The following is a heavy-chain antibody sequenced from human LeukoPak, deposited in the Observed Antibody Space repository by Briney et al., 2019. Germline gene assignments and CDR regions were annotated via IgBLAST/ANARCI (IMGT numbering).Heavy chain of an antibody. V-gene: IGHV3-23*01. CDR3: AKDSGSSGWYFDY. Sequence: QPGGPLRLSCEASGFTFSSYAMSWVRQAPGKGLEWVSAITGRGDRTYYADSVKGRFTISRDNSKNTLYLQMNSLRAEDTAVYHCAKDSGSSGWYFDYWGQGTLVTVSS. J-gene: IGHJ4*02. CDR2: ITGRGDRT. D-gene: IGHD6-19*01. CDR1: GFTFSSYA.